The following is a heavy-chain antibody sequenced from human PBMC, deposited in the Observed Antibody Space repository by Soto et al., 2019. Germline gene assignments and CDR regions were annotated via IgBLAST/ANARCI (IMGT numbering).Heavy chain of an antibody. CDR1: GFTFSTYS. Sequence: GGSLRLSCAASGFTFSTYSMSWVRQAPGKGLEWVSYISSTSNTIYYTDTVKGRFTISRDNAKNSLYLHMNRLSAEDTAVYYCARDRGCSGGICYRDLGYWGQGTLVTVSS. CDR2: ISSTSNTI. J-gene: IGHJ4*02. CDR3: ARDRGCSGGICYRDLGY. V-gene: IGHV3-48*01. D-gene: IGHD2-15*01.